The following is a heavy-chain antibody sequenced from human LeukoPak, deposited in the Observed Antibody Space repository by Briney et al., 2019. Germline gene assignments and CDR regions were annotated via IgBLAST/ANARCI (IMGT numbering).Heavy chain of an antibody. CDR3: ARYNWNDHAADY. CDR1: GYTFTGYY. J-gene: IGHJ4*02. D-gene: IGHD1-1*01. Sequence: ASVKVSCKASGYTFTGYYMHWVRQAPGQGLEWMGWINPNSGGTNYAQKFQGRVTMTRDTSISTAYMELSRLRSDDTAVYYCARYNWNDHAADYWGQGTLVTVSS. CDR2: INPNSGGT. V-gene: IGHV1-2*02.